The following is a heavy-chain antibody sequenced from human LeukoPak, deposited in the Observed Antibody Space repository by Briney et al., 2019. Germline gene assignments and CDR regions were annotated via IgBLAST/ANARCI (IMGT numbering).Heavy chain of an antibody. CDR1: GYTFTGYY. J-gene: IGHJ4*02. Sequence: HEASVKVSCKASGYTFTGYYMHWVRQAPGQGLEWMGWINPNTGGTNCAQKFQGRVTMTRDTTISTAYMELSRLTSDDTAIYYCASYPRYSSSPPFDYWGQGTLVTVSS. CDR2: INPNTGGT. V-gene: IGHV1-2*02. D-gene: IGHD6-19*01. CDR3: ASYPRYSSSPPFDY.